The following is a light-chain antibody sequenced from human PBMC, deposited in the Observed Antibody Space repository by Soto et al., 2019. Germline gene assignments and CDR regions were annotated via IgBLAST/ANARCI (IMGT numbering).Light chain of an antibody. CDR3: QQYNSYYRT. CDR1: QTMRSW. J-gene: IGKJ1*01. CDR2: KAS. V-gene: IGKV1-5*03. Sequence: DIQMTQSPSTLSGSVRDSVTITCRASQTMRSWLAWYQQGPGKATKLLIYKASSLQSGVPSRFSGSGSGTEFSLTISSLQPDDFATSYCQQYNSYYRTFGQGTKVDIK.